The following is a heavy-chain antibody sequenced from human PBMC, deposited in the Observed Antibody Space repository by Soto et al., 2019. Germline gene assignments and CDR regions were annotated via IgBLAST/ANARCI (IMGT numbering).Heavy chain of an antibody. Sequence: QVQLVKSGGGVVQPGRSLRLSCAASGFTFSSYGMHWVRQAPGKGLEWVAVIWYDGSNKYYADSVKGRFTISRDNSKNTLYLQMNSLRAEDTAVYYCARGGVYYDFWSGYRYFDYWGQGTLVTVSS. CDR2: IWYDGSNK. D-gene: IGHD3-3*01. J-gene: IGHJ4*02. CDR3: ARGGVYYDFWSGYRYFDY. CDR1: GFTFSSYG. V-gene: IGHV3-33*01.